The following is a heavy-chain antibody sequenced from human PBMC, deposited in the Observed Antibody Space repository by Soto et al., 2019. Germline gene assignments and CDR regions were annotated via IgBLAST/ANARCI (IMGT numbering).Heavy chain of an antibody. J-gene: IGHJ5*02. CDR1: GGSISSSDYY. CDR2: IYYSGST. CDR3: ARVRKAMWRFDP. Sequence: SETRSLTYTVSGGSISSSDYYWSWIRQPPGKGLEWIGSIYYSGSTYYNPSLKSRVTISVDTSKNQFSLKLSSVTAADTAVYYCARVRKAMWRFDPWGQGTLVTLSS. V-gene: IGHV4-39*01. D-gene: IGHD2-2*01.